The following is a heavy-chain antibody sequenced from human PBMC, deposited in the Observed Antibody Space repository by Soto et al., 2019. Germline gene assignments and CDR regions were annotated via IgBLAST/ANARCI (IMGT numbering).Heavy chain of an antibody. J-gene: IGHJ4*02. CDR1: GFTFDDYA. D-gene: IGHD1-26*01. CDR2: ISWNSGSI. V-gene: IGHV3-9*01. CDR3: AKDKSYQPLGFDY. Sequence: EVQLVESGGGLVQPGRSLRLSCAASGFTFDDYAMHWVRQAPGKGLEWVSGISWNSGSIGYADSVKGRFTISRDNAKNSLYLQMNSLRAEDTALYYCAKDKSYQPLGFDYWGQGTLVTVSS.